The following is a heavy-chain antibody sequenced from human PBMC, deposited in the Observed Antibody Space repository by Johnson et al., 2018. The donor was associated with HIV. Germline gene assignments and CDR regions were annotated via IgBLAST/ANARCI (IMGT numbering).Heavy chain of an antibody. CDR3: ARDMGYNYYESSGHTARYDAFDM. Sequence: QVQLVESGGGVVQPGGSLRLSCAASGFTFSSYAMHWVRQAPGKGLKWVSFIRYDGSNKYYGDSVKGRFTISRDNSKNTLYLQMNSLRDEDTALYYCARDMGYNYYESSGHTARYDAFDMWGQGTMVTVSS. J-gene: IGHJ3*02. CDR2: IRYDGSNK. V-gene: IGHV3-30*02. D-gene: IGHD3-22*01. CDR1: GFTFSSYA.